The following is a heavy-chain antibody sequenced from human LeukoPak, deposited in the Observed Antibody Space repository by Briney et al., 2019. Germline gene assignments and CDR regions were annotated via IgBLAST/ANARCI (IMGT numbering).Heavy chain of an antibody. CDR2: IYPGDSDT. CDR3: ARFLSLTPDHDY. V-gene: IGHV5-51*01. CDR1: GSSFTSYW. J-gene: IGHJ4*02. D-gene: IGHD2-2*01. Sequence: GAPLQISCKGSGSSFTSYWIGWVRPLPGKRLGWMGIIYPGDSDTRYSPSFQGQVTISADKSISTAYLQWSSLKASDTAMYYCARFLSLTPDHDYWGQGTLVTVSS.